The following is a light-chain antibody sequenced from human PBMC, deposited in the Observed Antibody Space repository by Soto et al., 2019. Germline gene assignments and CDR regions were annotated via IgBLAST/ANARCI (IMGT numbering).Light chain of an antibody. CDR2: EVT. CDR3: GLFASSSTYV. V-gene: IGLV2-18*01. CDR1: SSDVGSYNR. Sequence: QSALTQPPSVSGSPGQSVTISCTGTSSDVGSYNRVSWYQQPPGTAPKLMIYEVTNRPSGVPDRFSGSKSDNAASLTISGLQAEDEADYYCGLFASSSTYVFGTGTKLTVL. J-gene: IGLJ1*01.